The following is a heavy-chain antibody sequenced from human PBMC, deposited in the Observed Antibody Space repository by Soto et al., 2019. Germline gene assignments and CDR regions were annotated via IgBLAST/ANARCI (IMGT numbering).Heavy chain of an antibody. D-gene: IGHD4-17*01. J-gene: IGHJ6*02. Sequence: ASVKVSCKASGYTFTSYGISWVRQAPGQGLEWMGWISAYNGNTNYAQKLQGRVTMTTDTSTSTAYMELRSLRSDDTAVYYCARDAAVTTENYYYYYYGMDLWGQGTTVTVSS. V-gene: IGHV1-18*04. CDR2: ISAYNGNT. CDR1: GYTFTSYG. CDR3: ARDAAVTTENYYYYYYGMDL.